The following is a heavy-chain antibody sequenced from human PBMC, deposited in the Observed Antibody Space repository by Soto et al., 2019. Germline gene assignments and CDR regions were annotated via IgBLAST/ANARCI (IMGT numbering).Heavy chain of an antibody. V-gene: IGHV4-34*01. Sequence: SETLSLTCAVYGGSFSGNYWTWIRQPPGKGLEWIGEINHSGSTNYNPSLKSRVTTSVDTSKNQFSLRLTSVTAADTAVYYCARNLFDSRGYPPEVWGQGILVTVSS. J-gene: IGHJ4*02. CDR2: INHSGST. CDR1: GGSFSGNY. CDR3: ARNLFDSRGYPPEV. D-gene: IGHD3-22*01.